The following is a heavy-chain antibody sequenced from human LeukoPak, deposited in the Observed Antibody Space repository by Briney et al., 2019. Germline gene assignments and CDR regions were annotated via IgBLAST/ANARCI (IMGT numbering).Heavy chain of an antibody. Sequence: QTGGSLRLSCAASGFTFSSYAMSWVRQAPGKGLEWVSAISGSGGSTYYADSVKGRFTISRDNSKNTLYLQMNSLRAEDTAVYYCVAAHYGDNSDLGYFDYWGQGTLVTVSS. V-gene: IGHV3-23*01. J-gene: IGHJ4*02. CDR1: GFTFSSYA. CDR3: VAAHYGDNSDLGYFDY. CDR2: ISGSGGST. D-gene: IGHD4-23*01.